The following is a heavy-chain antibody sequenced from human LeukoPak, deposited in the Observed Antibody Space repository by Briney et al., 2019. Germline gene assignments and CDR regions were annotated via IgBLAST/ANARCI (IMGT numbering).Heavy chain of an antibody. V-gene: IGHV3-74*01. CDR1: GFTFSSYW. CDR2: INTDGSST. D-gene: IGHD6-6*01. Sequence: GGSLRLSCAASGFTFSSYWMHWVRQAPGKGLVWVSHINTDGSSTTYADSVKGRLTISRDNAKNSLYLQMNSLRAEDTAVYYCARSGGSSSLGYWGQGTLVTVSS. J-gene: IGHJ4*02. CDR3: ARSGGSSSLGY.